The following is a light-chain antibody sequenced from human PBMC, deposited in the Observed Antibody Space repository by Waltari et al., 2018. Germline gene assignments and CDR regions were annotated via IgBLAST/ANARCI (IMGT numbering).Light chain of an antibody. CDR1: QSVSSY. V-gene: IGKV3-11*01. Sequence: EIVLTQSPATLSLSPGERATLPCKASQSVSSYLAWYQQKPGQATRLLIYDASNRATGTPARFSGSGSGTDFTLTISSLEPEDFAVYYCQQRSNWPRYTFGQGTKLEIK. J-gene: IGKJ2*01. CDR3: QQRSNWPRYT. CDR2: DAS.